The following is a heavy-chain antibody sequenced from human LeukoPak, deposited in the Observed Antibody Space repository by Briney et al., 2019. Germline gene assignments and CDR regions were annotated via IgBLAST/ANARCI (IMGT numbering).Heavy chain of an antibody. V-gene: IGHV4-59*01. D-gene: IGHD1/OR15-1a*01. CDR1: GGSISSYY. CDR3: ARGEHSVAV. CDR2: VYYSGST. Sequence: SETLSLTCTLSGGSISSYYWSWIRQPPGKGLEWIGYVYYSGSTNYNPSLKSRVTISVDTSKNQFPLKLSSVTAADTAVYYCARGEHSVAVWGQGTLVTVSS. J-gene: IGHJ4*02.